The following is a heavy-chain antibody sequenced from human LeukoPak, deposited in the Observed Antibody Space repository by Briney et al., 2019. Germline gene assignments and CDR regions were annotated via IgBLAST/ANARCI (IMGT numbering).Heavy chain of an antibody. D-gene: IGHD2/OR15-2a*01. CDR2: ISGNGGRT. J-gene: IGHJ4*02. CDR3: AKDFRIYGHYFDY. CDR1: GFTFSSYA. V-gene: IGHV3-23*01. Sequence: GGSLRLSCAASGFTFSSYAMSWVRQAPGKGLEWVSTISGNGGRTYYADSVKGRFTISRDNSKNTLYLQMNSLRAEDTAIYYCAKDFRIYGHYFDYWGQGALVTVSS.